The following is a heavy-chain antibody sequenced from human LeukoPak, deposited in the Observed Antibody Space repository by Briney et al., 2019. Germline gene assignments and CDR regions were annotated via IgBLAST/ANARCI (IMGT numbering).Heavy chain of an antibody. D-gene: IGHD2-2*01. CDR3: ARSTSGWFDP. CDR1: GFTFDDYA. J-gene: IGHJ5*02. CDR2: ISSSSSYI. V-gene: IGHV3-21*01. Sequence: PGRSLRLSCAASGFTFDDYAMHWVRQAPGKGLEWVSSISSSSSYIYYADSVKGRFTISRDNAKNSLYLQMNSLRAEDTAVYYCARSTSGWFDPWGQGTLVTVSS.